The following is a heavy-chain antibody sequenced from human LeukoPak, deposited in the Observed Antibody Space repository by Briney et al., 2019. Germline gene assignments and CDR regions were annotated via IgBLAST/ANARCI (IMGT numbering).Heavy chain of an antibody. J-gene: IGHJ5*02. V-gene: IGHV3-23*01. CDR1: GFTFSSYA. Sequence: PGRCLRLSCAAAGFTFSSYAMSWVRQAPGKGLEWVSAISGRGGSTYYADSGKGRFTIARDTSKNTLYLQMNSLRAEDTGLYYCAKDPYSSSWYFWFDPWGQGTLVTVSS. CDR3: AKDPYSSSWYFWFDP. CDR2: ISGRGGST. D-gene: IGHD6-13*01.